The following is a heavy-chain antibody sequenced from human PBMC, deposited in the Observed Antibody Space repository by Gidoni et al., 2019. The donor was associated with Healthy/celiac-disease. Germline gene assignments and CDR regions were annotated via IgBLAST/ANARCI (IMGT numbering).Heavy chain of an antibody. V-gene: IGHV1-2*07. J-gene: IGHJ4*02. CDR3: ARGANLGALGY. Sequence: QVQLVQSGAEVKKPGASVKVSCKASGYTFTGYYMHWVRQAPRQGLVWMGWINPNRGGTNYEHKFQGRVTMTRDTSISTAYMALSRLRADDTCVYYWARGANLGALGYWGQGTLVTVSS. CDR1: GYTFTGYY. D-gene: IGHD6-6*01. CDR2: INPNRGGT.